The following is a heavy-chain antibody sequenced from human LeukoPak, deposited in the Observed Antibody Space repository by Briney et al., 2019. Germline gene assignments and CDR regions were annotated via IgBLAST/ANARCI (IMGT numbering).Heavy chain of an antibody. CDR1: GGTFSSYA. V-gene: IGHV1-69*01. CDR2: IIPIFGTA. CDR3: ARTLNRDRFSAIAVAAMNASDI. Sequence: GASVKVSCKASGGTFSSYAISWVRQTPGQGLEWMGGIIPIFGTANYAQKFQGRVTITADESTSTAYMELSSLRSEDTAVYYCARTLNRDRFSAIAVAAMNASDIWGQGTMVTVSS. J-gene: IGHJ3*02. D-gene: IGHD6-19*01.